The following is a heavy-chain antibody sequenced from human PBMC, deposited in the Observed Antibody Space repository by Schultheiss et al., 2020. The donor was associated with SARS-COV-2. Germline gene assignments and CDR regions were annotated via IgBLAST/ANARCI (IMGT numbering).Heavy chain of an antibody. CDR3: AREVADYYGSVGMDV. J-gene: IGHJ6*02. Sequence: SVKVSCKASGGTFSSYAISWVRQAPGQGLEWMGGIIPIFGTANYAQKFQGRVTITADKSTSTAYMELSSLRSEDTAVYYCAREVADYYGSVGMDVWGQGTTVTVSS. D-gene: IGHD3-10*01. CDR2: IIPIFGTA. CDR1: GGTFSSYA. V-gene: IGHV1-69*06.